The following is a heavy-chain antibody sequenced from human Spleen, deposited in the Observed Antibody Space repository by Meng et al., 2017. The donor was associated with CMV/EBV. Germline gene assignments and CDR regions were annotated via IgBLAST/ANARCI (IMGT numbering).Heavy chain of an antibody. Sequence: GESLKISCAASGFTFSSYSMNWVRQAPGKGLEWVSYISSSSSTIYYADSVKGRFTISRDNAKSSLYLQMNSLRAEDTAVYYCARVPIQTNLYYYYGMDVWGQGTTVTVSS. J-gene: IGHJ6*02. CDR3: ARVPIQTNLYYYYGMDV. CDR1: GFTFSSYS. D-gene: IGHD5-18*01. V-gene: IGHV3-48*04. CDR2: ISSSSSTI.